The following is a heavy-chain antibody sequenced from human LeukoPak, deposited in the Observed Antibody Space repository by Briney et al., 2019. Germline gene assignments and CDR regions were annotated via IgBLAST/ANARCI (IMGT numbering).Heavy chain of an antibody. CDR3: ARGQWELLGGYYFDY. Sequence: ASVKVSCKASGYTFTSYYMHWVRQAPGQGLEWMGIINPSGGSTSYAQKFQGRVTMTRDTSTSTVYMELSSLRSEDTAVYYCARGQWELLGGYYFDYWGQGTLVTVSS. J-gene: IGHJ4*02. CDR1: GYTFTSYY. CDR2: INPSGGST. V-gene: IGHV1-46*01. D-gene: IGHD1-26*01.